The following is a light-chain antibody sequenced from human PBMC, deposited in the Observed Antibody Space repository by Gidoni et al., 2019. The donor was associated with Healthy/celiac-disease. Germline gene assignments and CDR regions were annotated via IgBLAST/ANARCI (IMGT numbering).Light chain of an antibody. CDR1: QSLLHSNGYNS. J-gene: IGKJ4*01. V-gene: IGKV2-28*01. CDR2: LGS. Sequence: DIVLTQSPLSLPVTPGEPASSSCRSSQSLLHSNGYNSLDCYLQKPGKSPQLLIFLGSNRASGVPDRFSGSGSGTDFTLKNSRVEAEDVGVYYCMQALQTPLTFGGGTKVEIK. CDR3: MQALQTPLT.